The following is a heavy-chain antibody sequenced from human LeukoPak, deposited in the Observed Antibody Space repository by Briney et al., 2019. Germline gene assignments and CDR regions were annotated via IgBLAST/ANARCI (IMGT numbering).Heavy chain of an antibody. CDR3: VRTPPNWGADY. V-gene: IGHV1-8*01. D-gene: IGHD3-16*01. CDR2: MSPNSGDT. Sequence: ASVKVSCKASGYTFTSYDINWVRQATGQGLEWMGWMSPNSGDTGYAQDFQGRLTMTRDTSISTAYMELSSLRSEDTAVYYCVRTPPNWGADYWGQGTLVTVSS. J-gene: IGHJ4*02. CDR1: GYTFTSYD.